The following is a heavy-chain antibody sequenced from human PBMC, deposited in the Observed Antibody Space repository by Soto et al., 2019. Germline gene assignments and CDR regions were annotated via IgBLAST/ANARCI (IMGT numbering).Heavy chain of an antibody. J-gene: IGHJ6*02. CDR2: IWYDGSNK. Sequence: RRLSCAASGFTFSSYGMHWVRQAPGKGLEWVAVIWYDGSNKYYADSEKGRFTISRDNSKNTLYLQMNSLRAEDTAVYYCARDQVRIVVVPAATHYYYYGMDVWGQGTTVTVSS. D-gene: IGHD2-2*01. CDR3: ARDQVRIVVVPAATHYYYYGMDV. CDR1: GFTFSSYG. V-gene: IGHV3-33*01.